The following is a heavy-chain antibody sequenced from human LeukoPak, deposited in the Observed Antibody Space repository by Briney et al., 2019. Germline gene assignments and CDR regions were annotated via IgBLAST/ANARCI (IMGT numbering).Heavy chain of an antibody. CDR3: ARGIGSTVFFDY. CDR2: IYSGGNT. D-gene: IGHD4-17*01. CDR1: RITVSSNY. V-gene: IGHV3-53*01. Sequence: SGGSLRLSCAASRITVSSNYMSWVRQAPGKGLEWVSVIYSGGNTYYADSVKGRFTISRDNSKNTLYLQMNSLRAEDTAVYYCARGIGSTVFFDYWGQGTLVTVSS. J-gene: IGHJ4*02.